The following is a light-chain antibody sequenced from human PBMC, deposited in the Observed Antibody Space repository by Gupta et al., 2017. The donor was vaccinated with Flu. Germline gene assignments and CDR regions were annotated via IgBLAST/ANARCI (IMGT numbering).Light chain of an antibody. CDR1: NFNLGAGDS. CDR3: QSYDRSLGAYV. J-gene: IGLJ1*01. V-gene: IGLV1-40*01. Sequence: NSSTGSNFNLGAGDSVHWYQQLPGAAPQLLIYDDTSRPPGVPDRFSGSKSGTSASLAITGLQAEDEADYFCQSYDRSLGAYVFATGTWVTVL. CDR2: DDT.